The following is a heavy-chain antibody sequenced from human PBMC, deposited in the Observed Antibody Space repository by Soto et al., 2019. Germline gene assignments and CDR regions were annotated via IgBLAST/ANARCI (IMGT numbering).Heavy chain of an antibody. J-gene: IGHJ6*02. CDR2: IIPIFGTA. CDR1: GGTFSSYA. CDR3: ARIPPDYYDSSGYQFYHYYGMDV. Sequence: QVQLVQSGAEVKKPGSSVKVSCKASGGTFSSYAISWVRQAPGQGLEWMGGIIPIFGTANYAQKFQGRVTITADKSTSTAYMELSSLRSEDTAVYYCARIPPDYYDSSGYQFYHYYGMDVWGQGTTVTVSS. D-gene: IGHD3-22*01. V-gene: IGHV1-69*06.